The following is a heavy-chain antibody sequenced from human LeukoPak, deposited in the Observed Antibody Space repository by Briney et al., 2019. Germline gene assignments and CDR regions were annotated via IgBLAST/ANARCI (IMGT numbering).Heavy chain of an antibody. CDR1: GFTFSDYY. V-gene: IGHV3-11*05. CDR3: ARDRDVSGSWESNFDY. D-gene: IGHD3-10*01. Sequence: GGSLRLSCAASGFTFSDYYMSWIRQAPGKGLEWVSYIYSSSSYTNYADSVKGRFTISRDNAKNSLYLQMNSLRAEDTAVYYCARDRDVSGSWESNFDYWGQGTPVTVSS. CDR2: IYSSSSYT. J-gene: IGHJ4*02.